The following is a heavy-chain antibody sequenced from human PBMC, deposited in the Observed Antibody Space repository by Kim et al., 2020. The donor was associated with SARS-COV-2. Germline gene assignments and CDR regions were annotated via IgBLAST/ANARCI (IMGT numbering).Heavy chain of an antibody. Sequence: GGSLRLSCAASGFTFSNYWMHWVRQAPGKGLVWVSRIKSDGTDPSYADSVKGRFTISRDNAKNTLNLQMYSLRVEDTAVYYCARGGQMTTINSLDYWSQGILVTVSS. J-gene: IGHJ4*02. CDR3: ARGGQMTTINSLDY. V-gene: IGHV3-74*01. CDR2: IKSDGTDP. CDR1: GFTFSNYW. D-gene: IGHD4-4*01.